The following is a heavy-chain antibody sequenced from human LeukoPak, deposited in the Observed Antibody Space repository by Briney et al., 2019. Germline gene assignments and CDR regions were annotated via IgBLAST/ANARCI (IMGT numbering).Heavy chain of an antibody. CDR1: GGSVSSYY. D-gene: IGHD1-14*01. CDR2: IHNSGRT. V-gene: IGHV4-59*08. CDR3: ARHGTISSESYFDY. Sequence: SETLSLTCSVSGGSVSSYYWSCIWQSPGKGLEWIGYIHNSGRTNYNPSLKSRVTGFVDTSKNQVSLRLSSVTAADTAVYYCARHGTISSESYFDYWGQGALVTVSS. J-gene: IGHJ4*02.